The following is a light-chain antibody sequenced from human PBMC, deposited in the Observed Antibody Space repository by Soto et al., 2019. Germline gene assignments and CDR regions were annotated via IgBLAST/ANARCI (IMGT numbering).Light chain of an antibody. CDR1: SSDVGFYNY. CDR3: CSYAGSYTFYV. CDR2: DVS. J-gene: IGLJ1*01. Sequence: QSALTQPHSVSGSPGQSVTISCTGTSSDVGFYNYVSWYQQHPGKAPKLMIYDVSKRPSGVPDRFSGSKSGNTASLTISGLQAEDEADYYCCSYAGSYTFYVFGTGTKLTVL. V-gene: IGLV2-11*01.